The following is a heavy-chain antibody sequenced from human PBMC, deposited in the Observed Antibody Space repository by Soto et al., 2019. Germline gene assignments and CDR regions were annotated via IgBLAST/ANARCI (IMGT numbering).Heavy chain of an antibody. V-gene: IGHV3-30-3*01. Sequence: LRLSCAASGFTFSSYAMHWVRQAPGKGLEWVAVISYDGSNKYYADSVKGRFTISRDNSKNTLYLQMNSLRAEDTAVYYCARDRGFSSSWYWFDPWGQGTLVTVSS. CDR3: ARDRGFSSSWYWFDP. CDR2: ISYDGSNK. D-gene: IGHD6-13*01. CDR1: GFTFSSYA. J-gene: IGHJ5*02.